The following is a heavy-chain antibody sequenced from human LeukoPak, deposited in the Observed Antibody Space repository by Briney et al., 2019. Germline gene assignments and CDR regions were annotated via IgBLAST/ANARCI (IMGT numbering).Heavy chain of an antibody. Sequence: GGSLRLSCAASGFTFSRLAMTWVRQAPGKGLEWVSTISASGPYYADAVRGRFTISRDNSRNTLSLQMDSLRAEDTAVYYCARHGAREYCSSTSCLYYFDYWGQGTLVTVSS. CDR2: ISASGP. CDR3: ARHGAREYCSSTSCLYYFDY. V-gene: IGHV3-23*01. J-gene: IGHJ4*02. CDR1: GFTFSRLA. D-gene: IGHD2-2*01.